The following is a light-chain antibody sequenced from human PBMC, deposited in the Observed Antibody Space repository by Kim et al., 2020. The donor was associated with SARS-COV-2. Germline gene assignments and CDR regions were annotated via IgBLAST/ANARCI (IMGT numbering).Light chain of an antibody. Sequence: GQRVTISCSGSSSNIGSNYVYWYQQLPGTAPRLLIYRSNQRPSGIPDRFSGSKSGTSASLAITGLRSDDEADYFCATWDAVLGVVFGGGTQLTVL. V-gene: IGLV1-47*01. CDR1: SSNIGSNY. CDR3: ATWDAVLGVV. CDR2: RSN. J-gene: IGLJ2*01.